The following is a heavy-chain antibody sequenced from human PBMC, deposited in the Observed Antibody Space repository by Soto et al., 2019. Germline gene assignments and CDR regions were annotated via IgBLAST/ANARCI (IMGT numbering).Heavy chain of an antibody. D-gene: IGHD1-26*01. Sequence: GGSLRLSCAASGFTFSSYGMHWVRQAPGKGLEWVAIIWYDGSDKYYADSVKGRFTISRDNSKNTLYLQMNSLRAEDTAVYYCAKVSHRGSYYFDYWGQGTLVTVSS. J-gene: IGHJ4*02. V-gene: IGHV3-33*06. CDR3: AKVSHRGSYYFDY. CDR1: GFTFSSYG. CDR2: IWYDGSDK.